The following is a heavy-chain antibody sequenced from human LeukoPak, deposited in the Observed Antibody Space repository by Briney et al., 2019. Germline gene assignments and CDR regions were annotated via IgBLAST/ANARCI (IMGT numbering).Heavy chain of an antibody. V-gene: IGHV3-48*03. CDR2: ISGSGIK. CDR3: AREDTGVAFDI. D-gene: IGHD2-8*01. J-gene: IGHJ3*02. Sequence: GGSLRLSCAASRFTFSSYEMDWVRQAPGKGLEWVSYISGSGIKHYADSVKGRFTISRDNAKNSLYLQMNSLRVEDTAVYYCAREDTGVAFDIWGQGTTVTV. CDR1: RFTFSSYE.